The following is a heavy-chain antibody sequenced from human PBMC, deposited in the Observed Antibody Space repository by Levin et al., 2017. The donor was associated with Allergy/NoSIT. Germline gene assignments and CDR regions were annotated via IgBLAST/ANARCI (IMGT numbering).Heavy chain of an antibody. Sequence: GGSLRLSCAASGFSFSGYTMNWVRQAPGKGLEWVSSIRSSSSYIYYGDSVKGRFTISRDNAKNSLYLQMNSLRAEDTAVYYCARGVGCGLSRNDYGIDVWGQGPTVTVSS. CDR2: IRSSSSYI. CDR3: ARGVGCGLSRNDYGIDV. D-gene: IGHD1-14*01. CDR1: GFSFSGYT. J-gene: IGHJ6*02. V-gene: IGHV3-21*01.